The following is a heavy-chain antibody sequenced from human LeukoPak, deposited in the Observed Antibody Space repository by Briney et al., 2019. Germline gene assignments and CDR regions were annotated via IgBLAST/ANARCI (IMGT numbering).Heavy chain of an antibody. CDR3: ARQIPAALDAFDI. CDR1: GDSITSSY. Sequence: SETLSLTCTVSGDSITSSYWSWIRQPPGKGLEWIGYIYYTGNTNDNPSLKSRVTVSMDTSKNQFSLKLSSVTAADTAVYYCARQIPAALDAFDIWGQGTMVTVSS. D-gene: IGHD2-2*01. V-gene: IGHV4-59*08. CDR2: IYYTGNT. J-gene: IGHJ3*02.